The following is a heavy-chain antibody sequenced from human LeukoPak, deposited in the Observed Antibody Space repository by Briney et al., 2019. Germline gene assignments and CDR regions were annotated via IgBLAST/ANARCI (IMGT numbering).Heavy chain of an antibody. V-gene: IGHV3-7*01. J-gene: IGHJ5*02. CDR2: IKQDGSEK. D-gene: IGHD3-10*01. CDR1: KFIFSNYW. Sequence: GGSLRLSCAASKFIFSNYWMTWVRQAPGKGLEWVANIKQDGSEKYYVDSVKGRFTISRDNVKNSLYLQMNSLRAEDTAVYYCARPLMYYYGSETYFWFDPWGQGTPVTVSS. CDR3: ARPLMYYYGSETYFWFDP.